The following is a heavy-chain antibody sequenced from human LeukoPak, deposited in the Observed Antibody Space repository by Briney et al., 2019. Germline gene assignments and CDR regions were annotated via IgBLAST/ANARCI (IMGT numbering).Heavy chain of an antibody. CDR1: GGSISSGGYS. V-gene: IGHV4-39*01. Sequence: SETLSLTCAVSGGSISSGGYSWSWIHQPPGKGLEWIGSIYYSGSTYYNPSLKSRVTISVDTSKNQFSLKLSSVTAADTAVYCCARLPRGSAGFDYWGQGTLVTVSS. J-gene: IGHJ4*02. D-gene: IGHD6-13*01. CDR2: IYYSGST. CDR3: ARLPRGSAGFDY.